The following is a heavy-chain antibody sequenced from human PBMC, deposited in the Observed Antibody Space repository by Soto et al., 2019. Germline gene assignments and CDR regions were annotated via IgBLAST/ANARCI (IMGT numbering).Heavy chain of an antibody. J-gene: IGHJ4*02. CDR3: ARDPPHTVTTPYYFDY. Sequence: GGSLRLSCAAFGFTFSSFAMSWVRQAPGKGLEWVANIKQDGSEKYYVDSVEGRFTISRDNAKNALYLQMNSLRTEDTAVYYCARDPPHTVTTPYYFDYWGQGTLVTVSS. D-gene: IGHD4-17*01. V-gene: IGHV3-7*01. CDR1: GFTFSSFA. CDR2: IKQDGSEK.